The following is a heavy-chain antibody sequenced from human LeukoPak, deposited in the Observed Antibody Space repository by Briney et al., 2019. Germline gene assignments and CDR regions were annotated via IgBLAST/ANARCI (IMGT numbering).Heavy chain of an antibody. J-gene: IGHJ4*02. Sequence: SETLSLACIVSGGSINNYYWSWIRQPPGKGLEWIGYIYYTGSTNYSPSLKSRVTISADTSKNQFSLKLRSVTAADTAVYFCARHQGHDFYDSSGYYSFDCWDQGTLVTVSS. D-gene: IGHD3-22*01. CDR3: ARHQGHDFYDSSGYYSFDC. V-gene: IGHV4-59*08. CDR2: IYYTGST. CDR1: GGSINNYY.